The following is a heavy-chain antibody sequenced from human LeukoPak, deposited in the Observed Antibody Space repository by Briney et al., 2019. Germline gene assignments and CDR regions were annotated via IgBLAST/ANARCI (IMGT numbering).Heavy chain of an antibody. CDR1: GFTFSSYG. V-gene: IGHV3-30*18. CDR3: AKSHLIAAAD. Sequence: GGSLRLSCAASGFTFSSYGMHWVRQAPGKGLEWVAVISYDGSNKYYADSVKGRFTISRDNSKNTLYLQMNSLRAEDTAVYYCAKSHLIAAADWGQGTLVTVSS. D-gene: IGHD6-13*01. CDR2: ISYDGSNK. J-gene: IGHJ4*02.